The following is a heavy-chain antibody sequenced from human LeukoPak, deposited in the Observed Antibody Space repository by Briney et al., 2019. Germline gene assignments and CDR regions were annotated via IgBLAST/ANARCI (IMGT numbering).Heavy chain of an antibody. D-gene: IGHD2-15*01. CDR3: AKADRVASAATLDY. V-gene: IGHV3-23*01. J-gene: IGHJ4*02. CDR1: GFTFNNYA. CDR2: ISHSGGRT. Sequence: SGGSLRLSCAASGFTFNNYAMTWVRQAPGKGLEWVSTISHSGGRTYYADSLEGRFAISRDNSKNTLFLQMNSLRAEDTAVYYCAKADRVASAATLDYWGRGTLVTVSS.